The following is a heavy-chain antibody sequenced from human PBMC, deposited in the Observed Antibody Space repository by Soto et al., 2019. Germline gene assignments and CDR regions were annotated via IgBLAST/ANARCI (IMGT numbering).Heavy chain of an antibody. D-gene: IGHD3-3*01. CDR2: ISGHNGDV. J-gene: IGHJ5*02. CDR3: ARGGHLGFLESLSFDP. Sequence: RASVKVSCKTSGYSFTSYGISWVRQAPGQGLQWMGWISGHNGDVNYAESLQGRVTMTTDTSTSTAYMELRSLRSDDTAVYYCARGGHLGFLESLSFDPWGQGTLVTVSS. CDR1: GYSFTSYG. V-gene: IGHV1-18*01.